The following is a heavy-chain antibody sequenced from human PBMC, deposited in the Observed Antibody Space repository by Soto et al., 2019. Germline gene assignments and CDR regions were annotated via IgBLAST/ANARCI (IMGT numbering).Heavy chain of an antibody. D-gene: IGHD3-3*01. Sequence: SETLSLTCTVSGGSISSYYWSWIRQPPGKGLEWIGYIYYSGSTNYNPSLKSRVTISVDTSKNQFSLKLSSVTAADTAVYYCARLIDFWSGGTAYYFDYWGQGTLVTVSS. J-gene: IGHJ4*02. CDR1: GGSISSYY. CDR3: ARLIDFWSGGTAYYFDY. CDR2: IYYSGST. V-gene: IGHV4-59*08.